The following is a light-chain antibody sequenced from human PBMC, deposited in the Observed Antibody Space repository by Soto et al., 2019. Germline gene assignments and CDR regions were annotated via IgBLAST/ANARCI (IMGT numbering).Light chain of an antibody. CDR3: QQRSNWPRT. CDR1: QSISSY. Sequence: DIQMTQSPSSLSASIGDRVTITCRASQSISSYLNWYQQKPGKAPQLLIYAASTLQSGVPARFSGSGSGTDFTLTISSLEPEDFAVYYCQQRSNWPRTFGQGTKVDIK. CDR2: AAS. V-gene: IGKV1-39*01. J-gene: IGKJ1*01.